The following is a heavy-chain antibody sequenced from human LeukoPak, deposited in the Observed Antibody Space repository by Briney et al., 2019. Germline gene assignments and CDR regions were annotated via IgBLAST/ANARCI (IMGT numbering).Heavy chain of an antibody. CDR2: ITWDGGKM. CDR3: ARNFGDLEPFFDY. V-gene: IGHV3-43*01. Sequence: PGGSLRLSCAASGFTFSSYSMNWVRQAPGKGLEWVSLITWDGGKMHYADSVKGRFTISRDNSRSSLYLQMNSLRPEDTAFYYCARNFGDLEPFFDYWGQGTLVTVSS. D-gene: IGHD4-17*01. CDR1: GFTFSSYS. J-gene: IGHJ4*02.